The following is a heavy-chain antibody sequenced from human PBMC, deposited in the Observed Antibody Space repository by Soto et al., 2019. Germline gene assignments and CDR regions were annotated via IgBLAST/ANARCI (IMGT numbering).Heavy chain of an antibody. V-gene: IGHV3-30*18. CDR2: ISYGGANK. CDR1: GFTFNSHA. Sequence: QSGGSLRLSCAVSGFTFNSHAMHWVRQAPGKGLEWVAVISYGGANKYYADSVKGRFTISRDNSKNTLFLQMDSLRPEDTAVYYCAKGPRSCSSTTCYTVDYWGRGTLVTVSS. CDR3: AKGPRSCSSTTCYTVDY. J-gene: IGHJ4*02. D-gene: IGHD2-2*02.